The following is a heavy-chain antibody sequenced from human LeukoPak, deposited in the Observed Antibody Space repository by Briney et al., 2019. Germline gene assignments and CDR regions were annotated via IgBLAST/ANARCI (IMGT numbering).Heavy chain of an antibody. Sequence: GGSLGLSCAASGFTFDDYAMHWVRQAPGKGLEWVSGISWNSGSIGYADSVKGRFTISRDNAKNSLYLQMNSLRAEDTALYYCAKGHYYDSSGISDYWGQGTLVTVSS. J-gene: IGHJ4*02. D-gene: IGHD3-22*01. CDR3: AKGHYYDSSGISDY. V-gene: IGHV3-9*01. CDR1: GFTFDDYA. CDR2: ISWNSGSI.